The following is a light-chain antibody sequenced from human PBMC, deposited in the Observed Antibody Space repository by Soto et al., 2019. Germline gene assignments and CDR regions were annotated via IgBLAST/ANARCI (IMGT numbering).Light chain of an antibody. CDR3: SSYTSSTTPL. J-gene: IGLJ1*01. CDR1: SSDIGKYDL. CDR2: EGT. Sequence: QSALAQPASVSGSPGQSITISCTGTSSDIGKYDLVSWYQQVPGRAPRLIIYEGTKRPSGISDRFSGSKSGNTASLTISGLQAEDEADYYCSSYTSSTTPLFGTGTKVTVL. V-gene: IGLV2-14*02.